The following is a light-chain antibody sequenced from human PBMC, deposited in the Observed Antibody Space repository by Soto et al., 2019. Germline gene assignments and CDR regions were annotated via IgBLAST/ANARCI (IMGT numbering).Light chain of an antibody. CDR1: SSNIGSYT. V-gene: IGLV1-44*01. J-gene: IGLJ1*01. CDR3: SSWDDNLDAEV. Sequence: QSVLTQPPSASGTPGQRVTISCSGSSSNIGSYTVNWYQHFPGTAPKLLIYTNDQRPSGVPDRFSGSKSGTSASLAISGLQFEDEADYHCSSWDDNLDAEVFGAGTKVTVL. CDR2: TND.